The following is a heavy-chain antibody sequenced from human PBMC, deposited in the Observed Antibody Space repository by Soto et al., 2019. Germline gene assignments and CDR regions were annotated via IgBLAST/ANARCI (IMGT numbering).Heavy chain of an antibody. CDR3: ARAPAPVYSSSWYYFDY. D-gene: IGHD6-13*01. V-gene: IGHV4-59*01. Sequence: QVQLQESGPGLVKPSETLSLTCTVSGGSISSYYWSWIRQPPGKGLEWIGYIYYSGSTNYKPSLKSRVTISVDTAKNQSSLKLSSVTAADTAVYCWARAPAPVYSSSWYYFDYWGQGTLVTVSS. CDR1: GGSISSYY. J-gene: IGHJ4*02. CDR2: IYYSGST.